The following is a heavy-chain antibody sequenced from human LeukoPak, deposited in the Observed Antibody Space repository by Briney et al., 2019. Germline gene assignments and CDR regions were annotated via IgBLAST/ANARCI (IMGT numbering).Heavy chain of an antibody. Sequence: QPGGSLRLSCAASGFTFSSYGMHWVRQAPGKGLERVTVIWHDGSNKYYADSVMGRFTISRDNSKNTLYLQMNSLRAEDTAVYYCARMAAIAMVLDYWGQGTLVTVSS. D-gene: IGHD2-2*02. CDR2: IWHDGSNK. CDR1: GFTFSSYG. CDR3: ARMAAIAMVLDY. V-gene: IGHV3-33*01. J-gene: IGHJ4*02.